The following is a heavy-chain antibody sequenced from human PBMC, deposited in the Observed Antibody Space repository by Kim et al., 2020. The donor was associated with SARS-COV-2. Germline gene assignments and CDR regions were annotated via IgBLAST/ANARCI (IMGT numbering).Heavy chain of an antibody. CDR2: IYYSGNT. V-gene: IGHV4-31*03. D-gene: IGHD3-10*01. J-gene: IGHJ4*02. CDR1: GGSISSGGYY. CDR3: ARTYGSGSYYVWYFEY. Sequence: SETLSLTCTVSGGSISSGGYYWSWIRQHPGKGLEWIGYIYYSGNTYYNPSLKSRVTISVDTSKNQFSLNVSSVTAADTAVYYCARTYGSGSYYVWYFEYWGQGTLVTVSS.